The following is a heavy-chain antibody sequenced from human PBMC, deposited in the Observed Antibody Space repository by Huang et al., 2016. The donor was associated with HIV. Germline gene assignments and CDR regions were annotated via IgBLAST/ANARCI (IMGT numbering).Heavy chain of an antibody. CDR3: ARNFGPDAFDI. D-gene: IGHD3-10*01. V-gene: IGHV4-39*01. CDR2: IYYSGST. Sequence: QLQLQESGPGLVKPSETLSLTCTVSGGSISSSSYYWGWIRQPPGKGLEWSGNIYYSGSTYYNPSLKSRVTISVDTSKNQFSLKLSSVTAADTAVYYCARNFGPDAFDIWGQGTMVTVSS. CDR1: GGSISSSSYY. J-gene: IGHJ3*02.